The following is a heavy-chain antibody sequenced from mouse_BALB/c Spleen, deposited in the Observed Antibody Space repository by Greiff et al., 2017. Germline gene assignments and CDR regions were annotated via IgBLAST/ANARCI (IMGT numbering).Heavy chain of an antibody. CDR3: AREVYDYDGGTWFAY. V-gene: IGHV5-6-5*01. Sequence: EVKLVESGGGLVKPGGSLKLSCAASGFTFSSYAMSWVRQTPEKRLEWVASISSGGSTYYPDSVKGRFTISRDNARNILYLQMSSLRSEDTAMYYCAREVYDYDGGTWFAYWGQGTLVTVSA. CDR1: GFTFSSYA. CDR2: ISSGGST. J-gene: IGHJ3*01. D-gene: IGHD2-4*01.